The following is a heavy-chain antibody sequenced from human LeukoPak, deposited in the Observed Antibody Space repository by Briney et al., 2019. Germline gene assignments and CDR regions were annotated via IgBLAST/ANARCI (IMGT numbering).Heavy chain of an antibody. CDR2: IYYSGST. Sequence: PSETLSLTCTVSGGSISSSSYYWGWIRQPPGKGLEWIGSIYYSGSTYYNPSLKSRVTISVDTSKNQFSLKLSSVTAADTAVYYCAREREYFGVVLSFFDYWGQGTLVTVSS. CDR1: GGSISSSSYY. D-gene: IGHD3-3*01. V-gene: IGHV4-39*07. J-gene: IGHJ4*02. CDR3: AREREYFGVVLSFFDY.